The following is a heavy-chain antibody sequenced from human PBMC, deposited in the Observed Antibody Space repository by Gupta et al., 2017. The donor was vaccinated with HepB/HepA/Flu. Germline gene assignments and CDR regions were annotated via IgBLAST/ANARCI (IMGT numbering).Heavy chain of an antibody. V-gene: IGHV4-31*03. Sequence: QVQLQESGLGLVTPSQTLSLTCIVSGDSIASGNYYWTWIRQRPGKGLEWIGYIDYSGSTDYNQSLKSRITISVDTSKNQFSLKLSSVSDADTAVYYCERDATISGGYSWFDPGGQGTLVTVSS. CDR3: ERDATISGGYSWFDP. D-gene: IGHD3-10*01. J-gene: IGHJ5*02. CDR2: IDYSGST. CDR1: GDSIASGNYY.